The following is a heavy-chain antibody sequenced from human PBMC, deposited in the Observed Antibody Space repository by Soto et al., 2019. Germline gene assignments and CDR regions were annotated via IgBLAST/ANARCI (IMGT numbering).Heavy chain of an antibody. CDR1: GGTFSSYA. V-gene: IGHV1-69*01. CDR2: IIPIFGRA. J-gene: IGHJ4*02. D-gene: IGHD1-1*01. Sequence: QVQPVPPGAEVKKPGSSVKVSCKASGGTFSSYAISWVRQAPGQGLEWLGGIIPIFGRANYAQKFQGRVTITADEATSTASMELSSMSSEDTDVYSCAWEIEATAFDYWGQGTLVTVSS. CDR3: AWEIEATAFDY.